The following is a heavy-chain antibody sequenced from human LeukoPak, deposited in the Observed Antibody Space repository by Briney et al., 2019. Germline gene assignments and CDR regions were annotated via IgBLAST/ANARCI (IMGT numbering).Heavy chain of an antibody. D-gene: IGHD3-22*01. CDR3: ARRRHYYDSSGYFDY. Sequence: SETLSLTCTVSGGSISSSSHYWGWIRQPPGKGLEWIGSIYYSGSTYYNPSLKSRVTISVDTSKNQFSLKLSSVTAADTAVYYCARRRHYYDSSGYFDYWGQGTLVTVSS. CDR1: GGSISSSSHY. CDR2: IYYSGST. V-gene: IGHV4-39*07. J-gene: IGHJ4*02.